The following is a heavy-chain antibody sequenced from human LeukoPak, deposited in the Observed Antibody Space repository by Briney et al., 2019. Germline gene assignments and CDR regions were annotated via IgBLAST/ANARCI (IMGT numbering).Heavy chain of an antibody. CDR1: GYTFTSYD. V-gene: IGHV1-8*03. J-gene: IGHJ6*03. Sequence: GASVKVSCKASGYTFTSYDINWVRQATGQGLEWMGWTNPNSGNAGYAQKFLGRVTITSNTAINTAYMELSSLKSEDTAVYYCARVLKKYCSGDDCYRPRGYYYFMEVWGKGTTVTVSS. D-gene: IGHD2-21*02. CDR2: TNPNSGNA. CDR3: ARVLKKYCSGDDCYRPRGYYYFMEV.